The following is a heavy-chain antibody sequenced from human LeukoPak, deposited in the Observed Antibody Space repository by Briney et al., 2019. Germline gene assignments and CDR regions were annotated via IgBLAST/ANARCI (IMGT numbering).Heavy chain of an antibody. CDR2: INPSGGST. D-gene: IGHD3-10*01. Sequence: GASVKVSCKASGYTFTSYYMHWVRQAPGQGLEWMGIINPSGGSTSYAQKFQGRVTMTRDTSTSTVYMELSSLRSEDTAVYYCARSEYYGSGSYRYYYYGMDVWGQGTTVTVSS. V-gene: IGHV1-46*01. CDR1: GYTFTSYY. J-gene: IGHJ6*02. CDR3: ARSEYYGSGSYRYYYYGMDV.